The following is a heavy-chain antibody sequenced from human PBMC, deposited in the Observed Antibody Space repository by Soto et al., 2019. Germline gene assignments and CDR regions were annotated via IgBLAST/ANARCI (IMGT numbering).Heavy chain of an antibody. V-gene: IGHV3-30-3*01. CDR3: ARDPSDPTNAFDI. CDR2: ISYDGSNK. CDR1: GFTFSSYA. J-gene: IGHJ3*02. Sequence: SLRLSCAASGFTFSSYAMHWVRQAPGKGLEWVAVISYDGSNKYYADSVKGRFTISRDNSKNTLYLQMNSLRAEDTAVYYCARDPSDPTNAFDIWGQGTRVTVSS.